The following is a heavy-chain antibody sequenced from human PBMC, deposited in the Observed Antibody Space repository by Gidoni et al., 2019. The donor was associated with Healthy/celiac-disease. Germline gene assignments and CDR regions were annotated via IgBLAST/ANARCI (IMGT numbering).Heavy chain of an antibody. J-gene: IGHJ5*02. CDR1: GYSFTSYW. D-gene: IGHD6-6*01. Sequence: EVQLVQSGAEVKKPGESLKISCTGSGYSFTSYWIGWVRQMPGKGLEWMGIIYPGYSDTRYSPSFQGQVTISADKSISTAYLQWSSLKASDTAMYYCARGEYSSSPEAIWFDPWGQGTLVTVSS. CDR2: IYPGYSDT. CDR3: ARGEYSSSPEAIWFDP. V-gene: IGHV5-51*01.